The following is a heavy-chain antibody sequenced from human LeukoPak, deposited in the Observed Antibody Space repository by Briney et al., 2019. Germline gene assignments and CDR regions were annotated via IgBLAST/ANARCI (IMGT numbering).Heavy chain of an antibody. CDR3: ARDLGSGWYLFDN. CDR2: INPNSGTT. Sequence: ASVNVSCKAGGYIFTGYHMHWVRHAPGQGLEWMGWINPNSGTTNYAQKFQGRVTMTRDTSISTVYMELSRLTSDDTALYYCARDLGSGWYLFDNWGQGTLVTVSS. D-gene: IGHD6-19*01. J-gene: IGHJ4*02. V-gene: IGHV1-2*02. CDR1: GYIFTGYH.